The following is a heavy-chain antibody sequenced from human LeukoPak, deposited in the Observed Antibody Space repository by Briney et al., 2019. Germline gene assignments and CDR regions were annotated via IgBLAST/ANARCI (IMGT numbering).Heavy chain of an antibody. Sequence: SSETLSLTCTVSGGSISSGDYFWGWIRQHPGKGLEWIGYIYYSGSTYYNPSLKSRVTISVDTSKNQFSLMLNSVTAADTAMYYCARRGTGRWFDPWGQGILVTVSS. D-gene: IGHD3-10*01. V-gene: IGHV4-31*03. CDR2: IYYSGST. CDR1: GGSISSGDYF. CDR3: ARRGTGRWFDP. J-gene: IGHJ5*02.